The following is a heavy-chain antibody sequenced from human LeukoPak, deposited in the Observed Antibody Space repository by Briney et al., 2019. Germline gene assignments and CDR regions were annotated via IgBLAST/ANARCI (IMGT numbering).Heavy chain of an antibody. CDR1: GGSISSTNW. CDR2: INHSGST. Sequence: SETLSLTCAVSGGSISSTNWWSCVRQPPGKGLEWIGEINHSGSTNYNPSFKSRVTISGDTSKNQFSLKLTSVTAADTAVYYCARRRYFDWLSPFDYWGQGTLVTVSS. D-gene: IGHD3-9*01. CDR3: ARRRYFDWLSPFDY. V-gene: IGHV4-4*02. J-gene: IGHJ4*02.